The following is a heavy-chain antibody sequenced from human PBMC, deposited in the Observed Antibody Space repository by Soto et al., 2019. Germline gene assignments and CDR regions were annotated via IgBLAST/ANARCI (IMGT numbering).Heavy chain of an antibody. J-gene: IGHJ4*02. V-gene: IGHV3-43*01. D-gene: IGHD2-2*01. CDR2: ISWDGHNT. Sequence: GSLRRSFAASGFSFDDYAMHLVRQAPGRGLEWVSLISWDGHNTDYADSVKGRFTISRDNSKNSLYLQMISLRIEDTAFYYCAKGTSLYFDSWGQGTPVTVSS. CDR3: AKGTSLYFDS. CDR1: GFSFDDYA.